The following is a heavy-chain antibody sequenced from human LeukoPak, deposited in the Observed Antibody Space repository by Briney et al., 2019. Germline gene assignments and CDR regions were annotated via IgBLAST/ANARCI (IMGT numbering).Heavy chain of an antibody. CDR1: GFTFSSYA. D-gene: IGHD6-13*01. Sequence: GGSLRLSCAASGFTFSSYAMHWVRQAPGKGLEWVAVISYDGSNKYYADSVKGRFTISRDNSKNTLFLQMNSLRAEDTAVYYCAKGRVAAAGTWGYFDYWGQGTLVTVSS. J-gene: IGHJ4*02. CDR2: ISYDGSNK. CDR3: AKGRVAAAGTWGYFDY. V-gene: IGHV3-30-3*01.